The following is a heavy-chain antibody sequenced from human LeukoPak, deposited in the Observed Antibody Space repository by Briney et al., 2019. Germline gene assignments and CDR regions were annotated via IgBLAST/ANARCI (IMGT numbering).Heavy chain of an antibody. Sequence: SETLSLTCTVSGGSISSSSYYWSWIRKPPGKGLEWIGYIYYSGSTNYNPSLKSRVTISVDTSKNQFSLKLSSVTAADTAVYYCARDSPDYGDLRGAFDIWGQGTMVTVSS. CDR1: GGSISSSSYY. J-gene: IGHJ3*02. V-gene: IGHV4-61*01. CDR3: ARDSPDYGDLRGAFDI. D-gene: IGHD4-17*01. CDR2: IYYSGST.